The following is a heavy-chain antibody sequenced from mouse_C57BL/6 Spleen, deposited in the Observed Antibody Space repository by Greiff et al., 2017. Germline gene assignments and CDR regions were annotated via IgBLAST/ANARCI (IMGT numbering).Heavy chain of an antibody. V-gene: IGHV3-6*01. J-gene: IGHJ4*01. CDR3: ARDYYSNYGYAMDY. CDR2: ISYDGSN. Sequence: EVKLMESGPGLVKPSQSLSLTCSVTGYSITSGYYWNWIRQFPGNKLEWMGYISYDGSNNYNPSLKNRISITRDTSKNQFFLKLNSVTTEDTATXYCARDYYSNYGYAMDYWGQGTSVTVSS. D-gene: IGHD2-5*01. CDR1: GYSITSGYY.